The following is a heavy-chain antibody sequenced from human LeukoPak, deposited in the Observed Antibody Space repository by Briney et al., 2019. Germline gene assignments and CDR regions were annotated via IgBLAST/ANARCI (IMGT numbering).Heavy chain of an antibody. CDR1: GGTFSSYA. CDR2: IIPIFGTA. Sequence: SVKVSCKASGGTFSSYAISWVRQAPGQGLEWMGGIIPIFGTANYAQKFQGRVTITADESTSTAYMELSSLRSEDTAVYYCAREALGLYCSSTSCYEFDYWGKGTLVTVSS. CDR3: AREALGLYCSSTSCYEFDY. D-gene: IGHD2-2*01. J-gene: IGHJ4*02. V-gene: IGHV1-69*13.